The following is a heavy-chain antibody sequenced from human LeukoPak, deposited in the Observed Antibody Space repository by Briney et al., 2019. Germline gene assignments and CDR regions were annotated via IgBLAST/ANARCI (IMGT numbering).Heavy chain of an antibody. CDR2: IYNTKDT. D-gene: IGHD2/OR15-2a*01. Sequence: SETLSLTRTVSGVSISSNNYFWGWIRQPPGKGLEWIGTIYNTKDTYYNPSVNSRVVISVETSKNQFSLRLTSVTAADTAVYYCARGIYASDSTFDYWGQGTLVTVSS. CDR1: GVSISSNNYF. J-gene: IGHJ4*02. V-gene: IGHV4-39*07. CDR3: ARGIYASDSTFDY.